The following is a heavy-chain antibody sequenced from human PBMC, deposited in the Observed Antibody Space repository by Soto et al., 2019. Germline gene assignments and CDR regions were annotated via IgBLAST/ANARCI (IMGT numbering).Heavy chain of an antibody. J-gene: IGHJ6*03. CDR1: GFTVSSNY. CDR2: IYSGGST. Sequence: EVQLLESGGGLVQPGGSLRLSCAASGFTVSSNYISWVRQAPGKGLEWVSVIYSGGSTSYADSVKGRFTISRDNSKNTVYLQMNSLRVEDTAVYYCARAPIAAGPYHYYYMDVWGKGTTVTVSS. V-gene: IGHV3-66*01. CDR3: ARAPIAAGPYHYYYMDV. D-gene: IGHD6-13*01.